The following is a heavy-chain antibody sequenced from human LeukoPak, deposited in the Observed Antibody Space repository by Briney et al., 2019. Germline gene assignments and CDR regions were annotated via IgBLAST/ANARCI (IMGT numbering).Heavy chain of an antibody. CDR1: GHFISSGYY. CDR3: ARRGYGSGSFNRYYFDY. V-gene: IGHV4-38-2*01. Sequence: SETLSLTCAVSGHFISSGYYWGWIRQPPGKGLEWIGSINDSGSTYYNPSLKSRVTISVNTSKNQFSLKLSSVTAADTAVYYCARRGYGSGSFNRYYFDYWGQGTLVTVSS. J-gene: IGHJ4*02. D-gene: IGHD3-10*01. CDR2: INDSGST.